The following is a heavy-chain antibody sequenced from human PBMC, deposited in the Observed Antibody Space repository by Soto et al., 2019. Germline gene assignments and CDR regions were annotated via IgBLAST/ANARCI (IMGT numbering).Heavy chain of an antibody. CDR1: GFTFSSYA. CDR2: SIGSGGST. Sequence: EVQLLESGGGLVQPGGSLRLSCAASGFTFSSYAMSWVRQAPGKGLEWVSASIGSGGSTYYADSVKGRFTISRDNSKNTLYLQMNSLRVEDTAGYYCARTIAVAGTGNWFDPWGQGTLVTVSS. D-gene: IGHD6-19*01. J-gene: IGHJ5*02. V-gene: IGHV3-23*01. CDR3: ARTIAVAGTGNWFDP.